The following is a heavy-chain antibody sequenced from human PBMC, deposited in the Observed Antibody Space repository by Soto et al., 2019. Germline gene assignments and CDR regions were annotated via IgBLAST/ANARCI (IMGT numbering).Heavy chain of an antibody. V-gene: IGHV5-10-1*01. CDR1: GYSFTSYW. J-gene: IGHJ6*02. D-gene: IGHD6-19*01. CDR2: IDPSDSYT. CDR3: ASRAVAGGYYYGMDV. Sequence: GDSVKISYKGSGYSFTSYWISWVRQMPGKGLEWMGRIDPSDSYTNYSPSFQGHVTISADKSISTAYLQWSSLKASDTAMYYCASRAVAGGYYYGMDVWGQGTTVTVSS.